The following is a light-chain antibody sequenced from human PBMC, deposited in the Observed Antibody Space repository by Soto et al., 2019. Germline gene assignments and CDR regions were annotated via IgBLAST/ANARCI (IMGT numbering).Light chain of an antibody. CDR3: QQYGTSPIT. J-gene: IGKJ5*01. V-gene: IGKV3-20*01. CDR2: GAS. CDR1: QTVSSY. Sequence: ENVLTQSPGTLSLSPGERATLSCRASQTVSSYLTWYQQRPGQAPRLLIYGASKRATGNPDRFSGSGSGTDFTLNISRLEPEDFALYYCQQYGTSPITFGHGTRLVIK.